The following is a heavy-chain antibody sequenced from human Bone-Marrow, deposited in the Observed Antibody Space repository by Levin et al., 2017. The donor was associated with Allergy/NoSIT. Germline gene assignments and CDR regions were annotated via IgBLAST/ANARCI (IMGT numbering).Heavy chain of an antibody. CDR2: VKSKTAGGTS. V-gene: IGHV3-15*01. CDR3: ATDCMSTSCYFTFDI. D-gene: IGHD2-2*01. J-gene: IGHJ3*02. Sequence: PGESLKISCAASGFTFNSAWMSWVRQPPGKGLEWVGRVKSKTAGGTSDYAAPMKGRFTISRDDSKNTLYLQMKSLRSEDTAVYYCATDCMSTSCYFTFDIWGQGTKVIVSS. CDR1: GFTFNSAW.